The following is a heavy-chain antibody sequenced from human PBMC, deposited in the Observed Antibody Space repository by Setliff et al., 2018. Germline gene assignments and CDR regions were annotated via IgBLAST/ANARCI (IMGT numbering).Heavy chain of an antibody. V-gene: IGHV4-30-4*08. CDR1: DDSPRNNNYF. CDR2: MYHNGDT. D-gene: IGHD2-15*01. Sequence: SETLSLTCAVSDDSPRNNNYFWAWIRQPPGKGLEWIGFMYHNGDTHYSPSLKSRVSLSVDTSKRQVSLKLNTATAADTAVYYCARGTYANSWARFDFWGRGTLVTVSS. J-gene: IGHJ4*02. CDR3: ARGTYANSWARFDF.